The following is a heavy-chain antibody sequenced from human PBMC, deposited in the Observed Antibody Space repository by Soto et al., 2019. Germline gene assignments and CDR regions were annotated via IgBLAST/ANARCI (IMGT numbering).Heavy chain of an antibody. CDR2: INPSGGST. V-gene: IGHV1-46*01. CDR3: ARVAARKSSNYYYGMDV. CDR1: GYTFTSYY. Sequence: GASVKVSCKASGYTFTSYYMHWVRQAPGQGLEWMGIINPSGGSTSYAQKFQGRVTMTRDTSTSTVYMELSSLRSEDTAVYYCARVAARKSSNYYYGMDVWGQGTTVTVSS. D-gene: IGHD6-6*01. J-gene: IGHJ6*02.